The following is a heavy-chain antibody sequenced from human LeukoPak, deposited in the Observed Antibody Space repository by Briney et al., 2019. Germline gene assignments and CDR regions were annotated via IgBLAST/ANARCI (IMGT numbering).Heavy chain of an antibody. D-gene: IGHD1-26*01. V-gene: IGHV4-59*01. CDR2: IYYSGST. CDR1: GGSISSYY. Sequence: SETLSLTCTVSGGSISSYYWSWSRQPPGKGLEWIGYIYYSGSTNYNPSLKSRVTISVDTSKNQFSLKLSSVTAADTAVYYCAREKFWETLDYWGQGTLVTVSS. CDR3: AREKFWETLDY. J-gene: IGHJ4*02.